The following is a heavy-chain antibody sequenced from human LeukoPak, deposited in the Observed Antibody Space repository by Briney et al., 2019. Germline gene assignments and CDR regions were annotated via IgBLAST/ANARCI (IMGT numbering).Heavy chain of an antibody. J-gene: IGHJ4*02. CDR2: ISVSGNT. V-gene: IGHV3-23*01. Sequence: GGSLRLSCAASGFTLSSYAMSWVRQGPGKGLEWVSAISVSGNTYHADSVKGRFTISRDSSKNTLYLQMNSLRAGDAAVYYCAKAPVTTCSGAYCYPFDYWGQGTLVTVSS. CDR1: GFTLSSYA. CDR3: AKAPVTTCSGAYCYPFDY. D-gene: IGHD2-15*01.